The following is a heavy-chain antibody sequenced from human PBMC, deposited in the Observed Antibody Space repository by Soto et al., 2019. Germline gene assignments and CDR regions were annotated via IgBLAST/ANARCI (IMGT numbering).Heavy chain of an antibody. Sequence: SETLSLTCSVSGGSINSYWWSWIRQPAGKGLEWIGRVYSSGTTDYNPSLNSRATLSVETSKNQFSLKLSSATAADTAVYYCARDIGSYAYGEGYWGQGIKVTVSS. V-gene: IGHV4-4*07. CDR1: GGSINSYW. CDR2: VYSSGTT. CDR3: ARDIGSYAYGEGY. D-gene: IGHD3-10*01. J-gene: IGHJ4*02.